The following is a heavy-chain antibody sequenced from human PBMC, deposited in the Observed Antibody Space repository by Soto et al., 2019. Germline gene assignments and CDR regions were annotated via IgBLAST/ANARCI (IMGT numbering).Heavy chain of an antibody. V-gene: IGHV3-66*01. D-gene: IGHD2-15*01. J-gene: IGHJ6*03. Sequence: EVQLVESGGGLVQPGGSLRLSCAASGFTVSSKYMSWVRQAPGKGLEWVSLIQSGGSTYYAGSVKGRFTISRDNSENTFFFQMISWRVGGRAGFYCTGEDVHGSGGRCYGVPMDFW. CDR1: GFTVSSKY. CDR3: TGEDVHGSGGRCYGVPMDF. CDR2: IQSGGST.